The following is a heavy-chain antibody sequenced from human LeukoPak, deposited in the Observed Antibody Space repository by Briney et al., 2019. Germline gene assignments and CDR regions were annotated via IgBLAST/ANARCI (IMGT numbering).Heavy chain of an antibody. J-gene: IGHJ4*02. CDR3: ARLDGGSLFDY. Sequence: ASVKVSCKASGGTFSGYAISWVRQAPGQGLANYAQKFQGRVTITADKSTSTAYMELSSLRSEDTAVYYCARLDGGSLFDYWGQGTLVTVSS. CDR1: GGTFSGYA. D-gene: IGHD1-26*01. V-gene: IGHV1-69*10.